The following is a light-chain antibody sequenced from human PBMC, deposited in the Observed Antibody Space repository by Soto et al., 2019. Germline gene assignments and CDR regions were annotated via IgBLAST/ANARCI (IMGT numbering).Light chain of an antibody. CDR1: SSDVGGYNY. CDR2: EVS. V-gene: IGLV2-8*01. Sequence: QSALTQPPSASGSHGQSVTISCTGTSSDVGGYNYVSWYQQHPGKAPKLMIYEVSKRPSGVPDRFSGSKSGNTASLTVSGLQAEDEADYYCSSYAGSILYVFGTGTKVTVL. CDR3: SSYAGSILYV. J-gene: IGLJ1*01.